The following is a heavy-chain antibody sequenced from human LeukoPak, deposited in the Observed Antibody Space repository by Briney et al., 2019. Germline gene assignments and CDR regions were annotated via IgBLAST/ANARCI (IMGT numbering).Heavy chain of an antibody. Sequence: GGSLRLSCAASGFTFSSYEMNWVRQAPGKGLEWVSYISSSGSTIYYADSVKGRFTISRDNAKKALYLQMNSLRAEDTAVYYCARAYYYGSGDYYSWAYFDFWGLGTLVTVSS. D-gene: IGHD3-10*01. CDR3: ARAYYYGSGDYYSWAYFDF. J-gene: IGHJ4*02. CDR1: GFTFSSYE. CDR2: ISSSGSTI. V-gene: IGHV3-48*03.